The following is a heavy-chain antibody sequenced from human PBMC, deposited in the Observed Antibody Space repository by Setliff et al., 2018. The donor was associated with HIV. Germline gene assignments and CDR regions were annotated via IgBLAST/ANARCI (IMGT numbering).Heavy chain of an antibody. CDR1: GSSFSSGIYY. CDR2: ISYSGST. Sequence: SETLSLTCNVSGSSFSSGIYYWTWIRQQPGKGLEWIGYISYSGSTYYNPSLKSRLTMSIDTSKSHFSLNLNSVTAADTAVYYCARGTTSITFDYWSQGTLVTVSS. J-gene: IGHJ4*02. V-gene: IGHV4-31*03. CDR3: ARGTTSITFDY. D-gene: IGHD1-1*01.